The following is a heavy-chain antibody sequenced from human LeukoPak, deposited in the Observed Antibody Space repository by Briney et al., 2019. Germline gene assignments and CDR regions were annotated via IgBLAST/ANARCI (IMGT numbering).Heavy chain of an antibody. CDR1: GGSFSGYY. CDR3: ARLYYDILTGPTPSANDAFDI. V-gene: IGHV4-34*01. D-gene: IGHD3-9*01. CDR2: INHSGST. Sequence: SETLPLTCAVYGGSFSGYYWSWIRQPPGKGLEWIGEINHSGSTNYNPSLKSRVTISVDTSKNQFSLKLSSVTAADTAVYYCARLYYDILTGPTPSANDAFDIWGQGTMVTVSS. J-gene: IGHJ3*02.